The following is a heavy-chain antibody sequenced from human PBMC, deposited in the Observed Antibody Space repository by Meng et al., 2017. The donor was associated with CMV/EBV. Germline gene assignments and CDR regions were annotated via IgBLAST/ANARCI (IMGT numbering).Heavy chain of an antibody. D-gene: IGHD3-3*01. J-gene: IGHJ5*02. Sequence: GESLKISCAASGFTFSSYGMTWVRQSPGKGLEWVAVISNDGNNKYYADSVKGRFTISRDNSKNSLYLQMNSLRAEDTAVYYCARATLTGVEWLLLSSRWFDPWGQGTLVTVSS. V-gene: IGHV3-30*03. CDR1: GFTFSSYG. CDR3: ARATLTGVEWLLLSSRWFDP. CDR2: ISNDGNNK.